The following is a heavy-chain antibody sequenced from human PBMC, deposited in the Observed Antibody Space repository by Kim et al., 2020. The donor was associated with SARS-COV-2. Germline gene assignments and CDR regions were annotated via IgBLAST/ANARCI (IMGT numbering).Heavy chain of an antibody. CDR2: INHSGST. J-gene: IGHJ5*02. Sequence: SETLSLTCAVYGGSFSGYYWSWIRQPPGKGLEWIGEINHSGSTNYNPSLKSRVTISVDTSKNQFSLKLSSVTAADTAVYYCARGLRAEGYCSGGSCYSRLVHWFDPWGQGTLVTVSS. D-gene: IGHD2-15*01. V-gene: IGHV4-34*01. CDR1: GGSFSGYY. CDR3: ARGLRAEGYCSGGSCYSRLVHWFDP.